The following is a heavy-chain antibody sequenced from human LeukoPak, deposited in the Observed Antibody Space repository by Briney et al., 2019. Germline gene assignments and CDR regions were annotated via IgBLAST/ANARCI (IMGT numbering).Heavy chain of an antibody. CDR3: AKTRPLDSSSWSHGDY. CDR1: GFTFSSYA. J-gene: IGHJ4*02. D-gene: IGHD6-13*01. V-gene: IGHV3-23*01. Sequence: GGSLRLSCAASGFTFSSYAMSWVRQAPGRGLEWVSAISGSGDSTYYRDSVKGRFTISRDNSKNTLYLQMNSLRAEDTAVYYCAKTRPLDSSSWSHGDYWGQGTLVTVSS. CDR2: ISGSGDST.